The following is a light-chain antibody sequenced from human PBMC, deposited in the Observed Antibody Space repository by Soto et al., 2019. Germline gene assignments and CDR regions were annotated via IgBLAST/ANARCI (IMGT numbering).Light chain of an antibody. V-gene: IGLV2-14*01. CDR3: NSYTTSSSWV. CDR2: EVS. Sequence: QSALTQPASVSGSPGQSITISCTGTSSDVRVYNYVSWYQHHPGKAPKLMIYEVSNRPSGVSNRFSGSKSGNTASLTISGLQAEDEADYYCNSYTTSSSWVFGGGTKLTVL. J-gene: IGLJ3*02. CDR1: SSDVRVYNY.